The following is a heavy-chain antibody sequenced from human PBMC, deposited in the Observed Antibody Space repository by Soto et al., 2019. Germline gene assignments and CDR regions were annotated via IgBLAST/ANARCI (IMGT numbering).Heavy chain of an antibody. V-gene: IGHV1-2*04. CDR2: INPNSGGT. Sequence: GASVKVSCKASGYTFTGYYMHWVRQAPGQGLEWMGWINPNSGGTNYAQKFQGWVTMTRDTSISTAYMELSRLRSDDTAVYYCARDPHGYCSGGSCYRNYYYCMDVWGQGTTVTVSS. D-gene: IGHD2-15*01. J-gene: IGHJ6*02. CDR1: GYTFTGYY. CDR3: ARDPHGYCSGGSCYRNYYYCMDV.